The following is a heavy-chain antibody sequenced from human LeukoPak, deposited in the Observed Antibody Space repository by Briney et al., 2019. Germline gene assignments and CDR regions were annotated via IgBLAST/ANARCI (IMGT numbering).Heavy chain of an antibody. CDR1: GFTFSSYS. Sequence: PGGSLRLSCAASGFTFSSYSMNWVRQAPGKGLEWVSSISSSSSTIFYGDSLKGRFTISRDNAKNSLYLQMNSLRAEDTAVYYCAKPGPATTNSYGMDVWGQGTTVTVSS. CDR3: AKPGPATTNSYGMDV. J-gene: IGHJ6*02. D-gene: IGHD1-26*01. CDR2: ISSSSSTI. V-gene: IGHV3-21*01.